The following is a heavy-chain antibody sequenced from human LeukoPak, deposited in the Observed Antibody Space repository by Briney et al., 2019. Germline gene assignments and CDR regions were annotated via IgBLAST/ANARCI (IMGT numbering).Heavy chain of an antibody. CDR3: AKHLGLFEQLVLRGLDY. V-gene: IGHV3-30*18. J-gene: IGHJ4*02. CDR1: GFTFSSYV. D-gene: IGHD6-6*01. Sequence: QPGGSLRLSCAASGFTFSSYVIHWVRQAPGKGLEWVAVISYDGSNKYYADSVKGRFTISRDNSKNTLYLQMNSLRAEDTAVYYCAKHLGLFEQLVLRGLDYWGQGTLVTDSS. CDR2: ISYDGSNK.